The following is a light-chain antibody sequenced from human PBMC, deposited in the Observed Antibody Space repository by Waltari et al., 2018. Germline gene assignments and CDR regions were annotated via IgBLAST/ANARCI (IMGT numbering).Light chain of an antibody. V-gene: IGKV3-20*01. Sequence: EIVFTQAPGTLSLSPGESATLSCRASQSVTYDRFAWYQPNPGQAPRFLMYDASTRATGVPDRFSGSGSGTDFTLTISRVEPEDFAMYYCQQYGTPPPTFGGGTKVEF. J-gene: IGKJ4*01. CDR3: QQYGTPPPT. CDR1: QSVTYDR. CDR2: DAS.